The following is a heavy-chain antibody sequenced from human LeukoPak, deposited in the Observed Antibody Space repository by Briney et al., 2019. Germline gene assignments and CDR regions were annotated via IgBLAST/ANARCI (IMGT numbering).Heavy chain of an antibody. Sequence: GGSLRLSCAASGFTFSSYSMNWVRQAPGKGLEWVSPISSSSYIYYADSVKGRFTVSRDNAKNSLYLQMNSLRAEDTAVYYCARGRAVVTGFDYWGQGTLVTVSS. V-gene: IGHV3-21*01. D-gene: IGHD4-23*01. CDR1: GFTFSSYS. J-gene: IGHJ4*02. CDR2: ISSSSYI. CDR3: ARGRAVVTGFDY.